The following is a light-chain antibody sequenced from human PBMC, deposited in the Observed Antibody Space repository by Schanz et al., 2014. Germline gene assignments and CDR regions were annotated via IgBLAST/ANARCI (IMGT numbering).Light chain of an antibody. CDR3: QHYGGSFT. Sequence: IVLTQSPGTLSLSPGETASVSCRASQSVSSDSLAWYQQKPGQAPRLLIYGTSSRSAGIPDRFSGSGSGTDFTLTISRLEPEDFAVYYCQHYGGSFTFGPGTRVDIK. CDR2: GTS. CDR1: QSVSSDS. V-gene: IGKV3-20*01. J-gene: IGKJ3*01.